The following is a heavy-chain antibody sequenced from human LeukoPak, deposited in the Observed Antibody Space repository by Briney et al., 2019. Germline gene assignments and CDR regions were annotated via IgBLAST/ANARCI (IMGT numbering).Heavy chain of an antibody. Sequence: ASVKVSCKASGYTFTSYYMHWVRQAPGQGLEWMGWMNPNSGNTGYAQKFQGRVTMTRNTSISTAYMELSSLRSEDTAVYYCARPGIAAAGAFDIWGQGTMVTVSS. CDR1: GYTFTSYY. J-gene: IGHJ3*02. CDR2: MNPNSGNT. D-gene: IGHD6-13*01. V-gene: IGHV1-8*02. CDR3: ARPGIAAAGAFDI.